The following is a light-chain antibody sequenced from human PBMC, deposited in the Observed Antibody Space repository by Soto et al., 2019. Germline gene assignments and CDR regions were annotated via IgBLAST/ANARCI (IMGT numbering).Light chain of an antibody. V-gene: IGKV3-15*01. CDR3: QQYGGSPRVS. Sequence: EIVMTQSPATLSVSPGERATLSCRASQSVSSNLAWYQQKPGQAPRLLIYGASTRATGIPARFSGSGSGTDFALTITRLEPEDFEVYYCQQYGGSPRVSFGGGTKLE. CDR1: QSVSSN. J-gene: IGKJ4*01. CDR2: GAS.